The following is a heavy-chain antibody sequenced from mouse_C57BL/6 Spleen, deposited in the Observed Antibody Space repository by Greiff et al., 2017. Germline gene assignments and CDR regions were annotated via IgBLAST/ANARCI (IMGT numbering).Heavy chain of an antibody. J-gene: IGHJ3*01. CDR3: ARWGYGNYDWAY. CDR2: INPNNGGT. CDR1: GYTFTDYY. D-gene: IGHD2-1*01. V-gene: IGHV1-26*01. Sequence: EVQLQQSGPELVKPGASVKISCKASGYTFTDYYMNWVKQSHGKSLEWIGDINPNNGGTSYNQKFKGKATLTVDKSSSTAYMELRSLTSADSAVYYCARWGYGNYDWAYWGQGTLVTVSA.